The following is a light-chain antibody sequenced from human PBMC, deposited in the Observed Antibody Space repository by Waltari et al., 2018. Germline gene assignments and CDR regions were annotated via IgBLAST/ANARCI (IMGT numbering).Light chain of an antibody. CDR1: QGISSY. CDR3: QQYYSYPRT. J-gene: IGKJ1*01. CDR2: AAS. V-gene: IGKV1-8*01. Sequence: AIRMTQSPSSPSASTGDRVTITCRASQGISSYLAWYQQKTGKAPKLLIYAASTLQNGGPSRFSGSGSGTDFTLTISCLQSEDFATYYCQQYYSYPRTFGQGTKVEIK.